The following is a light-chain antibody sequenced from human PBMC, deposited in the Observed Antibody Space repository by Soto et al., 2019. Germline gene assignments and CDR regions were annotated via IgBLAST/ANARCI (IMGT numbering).Light chain of an antibody. V-gene: IGKV1-17*03. CDR2: AAS. J-gene: IGKJ1*01. CDR1: QDISNY. CDR3: LQHNSYPWT. Sequence: DIQMTQSPSAMSASVGDRVTIACRASQDISNYLAWFQQKPGKVPKRLIYAASSLQSGVPSRFGGSGSGTEFTLTISSLQTEELATYYCLQHNSYPWTVGQWNKVDIK.